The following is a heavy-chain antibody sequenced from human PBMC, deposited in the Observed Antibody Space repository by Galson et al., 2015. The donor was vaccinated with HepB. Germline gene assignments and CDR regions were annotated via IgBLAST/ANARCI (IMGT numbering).Heavy chain of an antibody. Sequence: GLEWVSSISSSSSYIYYADSVKGRFTISRDNAKNSLYLQMNSLRAEDTAVYYCARGGTPDYDILTVYYYYYGMDVWGQGTTVTVSS. CDR3: ARGGTPDYDILTVYYYYYGMDV. V-gene: IGHV3-21*01. D-gene: IGHD3-9*01. J-gene: IGHJ6*02. CDR2: ISSSSSYI.